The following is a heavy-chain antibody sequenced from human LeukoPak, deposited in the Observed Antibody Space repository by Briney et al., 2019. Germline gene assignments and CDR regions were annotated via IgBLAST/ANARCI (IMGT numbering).Heavy chain of an antibody. Sequence: GRSLRLSCAASGFTFSSYGMHWVRQAPGKGLEWVAVISYDGSNKYYADSVKGRFTISRDNSKNTLYLQMNSLRAEDTAVYYCAKDLTSHRPPFDYWGQGTLVTVSS. CDR2: ISYDGSNK. V-gene: IGHV3-30*18. D-gene: IGHD2-2*01. CDR1: GFTFSSYG. J-gene: IGHJ4*02. CDR3: AKDLTSHRPPFDY.